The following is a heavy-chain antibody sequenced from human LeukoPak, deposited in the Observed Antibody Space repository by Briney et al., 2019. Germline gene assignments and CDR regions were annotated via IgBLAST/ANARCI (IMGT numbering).Heavy chain of an antibody. CDR2: IYHSGST. J-gene: IGHJ6*03. Sequence: SETLSLTCTVSGGSISSGGYYWSWIRQPPGKGLEWIGYIYHSGSTYYNPSLKSRVTISVDRSKNQFSLKLSSVTAADTAVYYCARDTAYYDFWSGQHFYYMDVWGKGTTVTVSS. V-gene: IGHV4-30-2*01. CDR3: ARDTAYYDFWSGQHFYYMDV. D-gene: IGHD3-3*01. CDR1: GGSISSGGYY.